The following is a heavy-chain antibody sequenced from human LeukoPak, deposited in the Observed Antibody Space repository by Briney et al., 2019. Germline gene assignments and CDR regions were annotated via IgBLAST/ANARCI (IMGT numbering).Heavy chain of an antibody. CDR1: GDSIRTYY. CDR3: AGRGRSGYDKQYAFDI. J-gene: IGHJ3*02. CDR2: TSYSGST. V-gene: IGHV4-59*08. D-gene: IGHD5-12*01. Sequence: PSETLSLTCTVSGDSIRTYYWNWIRQPPGEGLEWIGSTSYSGSTYYNPSLKSRVTISVDTSKNQFSLKLSSVTAADTAVYYCAGRGRSGYDKQYAFDIWGQGTMVTVSS.